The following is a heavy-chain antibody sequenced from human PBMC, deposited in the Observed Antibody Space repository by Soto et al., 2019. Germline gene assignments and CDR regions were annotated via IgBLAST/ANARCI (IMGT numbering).Heavy chain of an antibody. CDR1: GFSLSTSGMC. V-gene: IGHV2-70*01. D-gene: IGHD2-15*01. CDR3: APIPRQHATGWYYGMNG. CDR2: IDWDDDK. Sequence: SGPTLVNPTQTLTLTCTFSGFSLSTSGMCVSWIRQPPGKALEWLALIDWDDDKYYSTSLKTRLTISKDTSTNQVGITRTNNDHEDTATYPGAPIPRQHATGWYYGMNGWRQGTTSTVAS. J-gene: IGHJ6*02.